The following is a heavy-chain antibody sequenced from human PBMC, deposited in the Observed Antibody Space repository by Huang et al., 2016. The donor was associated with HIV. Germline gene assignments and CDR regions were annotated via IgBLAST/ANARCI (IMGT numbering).Heavy chain of an antibody. Sequence: QLVESGGGLVKPGGSLRLSCAASGFNLSTYWVHWVRQAPGEGPVWMSRINRDGTTTSYAESVNGRFSVSRDNAKNTVFLQMDSLRGEDTAVYYCTREGDPHFNWFDPWGRGTLVTVSS. CDR2: INRDGTTT. J-gene: IGHJ5*02. V-gene: IGHV3-74*01. CDR1: GFNLSTYW. D-gene: IGHD2-21*02. CDR3: TREGDPHFNWFDP.